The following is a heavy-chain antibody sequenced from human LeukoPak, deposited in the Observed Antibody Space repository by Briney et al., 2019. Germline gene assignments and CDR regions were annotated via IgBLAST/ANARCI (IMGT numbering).Heavy chain of an antibody. J-gene: IGHJ4*02. CDR2: ISGGGGST. V-gene: IGHV3-43*02. Sequence: PGGSLRLSCAASGFTFDDYAMHWVRQAPGKGLEWVSLISGGGGSTYYADSVKGRFTISRDNSKNSLYLQMNSLRTEDTALYYCAKDYAGYYDSSGYPPDYWGQGTLVTVSS. D-gene: IGHD3-22*01. CDR1: GFTFDDYA. CDR3: AKDYAGYYDSSGYPPDY.